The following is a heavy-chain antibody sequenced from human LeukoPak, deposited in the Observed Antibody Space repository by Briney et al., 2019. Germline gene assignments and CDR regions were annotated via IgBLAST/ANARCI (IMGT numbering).Heavy chain of an antibody. V-gene: IGHV3-23*01. CDR3: AKEATGHSFSDY. D-gene: IGHD5-12*01. CDR2: ISGSGDST. CDR1: GFTFSNYA. Sequence: GGSLRLSCAASGFTFSNYAISWVRQTPGKGLEWVSAISGSGDSTYYADSVKGRFTISRDSSRNTLSLQMNSLRAEDTAVYYCAKEATGHSFSDYWGQGTLVTVSS. J-gene: IGHJ4*02.